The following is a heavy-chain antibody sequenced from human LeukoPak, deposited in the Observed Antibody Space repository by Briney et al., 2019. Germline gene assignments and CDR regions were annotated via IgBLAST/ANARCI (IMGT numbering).Heavy chain of an antibody. Sequence: GASVKVSCKASGYTFTGYYMHWVRQAPGQGLEWMGGIIPIFGTANYAQKFQGRVTITADESTSTAYMELSSLRSEDTAVYYCARDRSGYCSSTSCYNSDYWGQGTLVTVSS. CDR2: IIPIFGTA. D-gene: IGHD2-2*02. V-gene: IGHV1-69*13. CDR3: ARDRSGYCSSTSCYNSDY. J-gene: IGHJ4*02. CDR1: GYTFTGYY.